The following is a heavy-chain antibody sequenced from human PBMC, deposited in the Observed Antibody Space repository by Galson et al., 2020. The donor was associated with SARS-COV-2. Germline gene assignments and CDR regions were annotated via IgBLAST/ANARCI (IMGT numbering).Heavy chain of an antibody. J-gene: IGHJ3*02. CDR2: IHYSGRT. CDR1: GGSISSSSYY. Sequence: ETSETLSLTCTVSGGSISSSSYYWGWIRQPPGKGLEWIGSIHYSGRTYYNPSLKSRVTISVDTSKNQFSLKLSSVTAADTAVYYCARHGEITMIVLVIPGAFDSWGQGTIVTVSS. D-gene: IGHD3-22*01. CDR3: ARHGEITMIVLVIPGAFDS. V-gene: IGHV4-39*01.